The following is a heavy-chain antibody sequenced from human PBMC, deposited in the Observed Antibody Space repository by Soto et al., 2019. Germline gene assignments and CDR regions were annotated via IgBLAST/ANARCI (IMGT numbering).Heavy chain of an antibody. CDR3: TTEWLVDWAFDI. D-gene: IGHD2-15*01. CDR1: GFTFSNAW. Sequence: GGSLRLSCAASGFTFSNAWMSWVRQAPGKGLEWVGRIKSKTDGGTTDYAAPVKGRFTISRDDSKNTLYLQMNSLKTEDTAVYYCTTEWLVDWAFDIWGQGTMVTVSS. CDR2: IKSKTDGGTT. V-gene: IGHV3-15*01. J-gene: IGHJ3*02.